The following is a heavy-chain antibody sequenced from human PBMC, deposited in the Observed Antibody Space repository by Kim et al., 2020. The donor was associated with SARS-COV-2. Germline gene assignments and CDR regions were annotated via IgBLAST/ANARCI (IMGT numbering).Heavy chain of an antibody. J-gene: IGHJ4*02. Sequence: GGSLRLSCAASGFTFSSYAMSWVRQAPGKGLEWVSAISGSGGSTYYADSVKGRFTISRDNSKNTLYLQMNSLRAEDTAVYYCAKGPPVVPAAVLFETTDYWGQGTLVTVSS. CDR1: GFTFSSYA. CDR3: AKGPPVVPAAVLFETTDY. CDR2: ISGSGGST. V-gene: IGHV3-23*01. D-gene: IGHD2-2*02.